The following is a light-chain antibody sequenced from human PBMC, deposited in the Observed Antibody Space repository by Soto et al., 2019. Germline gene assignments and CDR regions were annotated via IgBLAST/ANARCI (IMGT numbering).Light chain of an antibody. CDR2: KAS. CDR3: QQYNSVSLLT. V-gene: IGKV1-5*03. CDR1: QSISSW. Sequence: DIQMTQSPSTLSASVGDRVTITCRASQSISSWLAWYQQKPGKAPNLLIHKASHLESGVPSRFSGSGSGTELNLKISSLQPDDFATYYCQQYNSVSLLTFGGGTKVDIK. J-gene: IGKJ4*01.